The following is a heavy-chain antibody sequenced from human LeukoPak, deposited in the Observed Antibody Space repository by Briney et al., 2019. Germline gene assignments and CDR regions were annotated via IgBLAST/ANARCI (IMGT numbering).Heavy chain of an antibody. J-gene: IGHJ4*02. D-gene: IGHD1-1*01. Sequence: PGGSLRLSCAASGFTFSSYEMNWVRQAPGKGLEWVSYISSSGSTIYYADSVKGRFTISRDNAKNSLYLQMNSLRAEDTAVYYCARHRSTTAEVIPDYWGQGTLVTVSS. CDR2: ISSSGSTI. CDR1: GFTFSSYE. V-gene: IGHV3-48*03. CDR3: ARHRSTTAEVIPDY.